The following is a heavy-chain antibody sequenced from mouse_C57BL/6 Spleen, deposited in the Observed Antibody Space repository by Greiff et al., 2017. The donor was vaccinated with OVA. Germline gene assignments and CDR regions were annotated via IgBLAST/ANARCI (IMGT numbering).Heavy chain of an antibody. CDR1: GYTFTSYW. D-gene: IGHD1-1*01. CDR2: IDPSDSYT. J-gene: IGHJ4*01. V-gene: IGHV1-69*01. CDR3: ARGYYYGSSFGYYAMDY. Sequence: VQLQQSGAELVMPGASVKLSCKASGYTFTSYWMHWVKQRPGQGLEWIGEIDPSDSYTNYNQKFKGKSTLTVDKSSSTAYMQLSSLTSEDSAVYYCARGYYYGSSFGYYAMDYWGQGTSVTVSS.